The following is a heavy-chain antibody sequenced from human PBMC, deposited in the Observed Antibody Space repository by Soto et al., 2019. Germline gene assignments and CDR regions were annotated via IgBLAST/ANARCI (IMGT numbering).Heavy chain of an antibody. CDR2: IDPSDSYT. CDR1: GYSFTSYW. D-gene: IGHD3-3*01. J-gene: IGHJ6*02. V-gene: IGHV5-10-1*01. CDR3: ARHSSLPRYYDFWRGYYYYYYYGMDV. Sequence: GETLKISCKGSGYSFTSYWISWVRQMPGKGLEWMGRIDPSDSYTNYSPSFQGHVTISADKSISTAYLQWSSLKASDTAMYYCARHSSLPRYYDFWRGYYYYYYYGMDVWGQGTKVTVS.